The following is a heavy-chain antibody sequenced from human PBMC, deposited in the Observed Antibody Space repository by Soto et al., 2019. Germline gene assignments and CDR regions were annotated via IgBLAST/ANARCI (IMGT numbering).Heavy chain of an antibody. D-gene: IGHD3-22*01. CDR1: GYTFTSYA. J-gene: IGHJ6*04. Sequence: ASVKVSCKASGYTFTSYAMHWVRQAPGQRLEWMGWINAGNGNTKYSQKFQGRVTITRDTSASTAYMELSSLRSEDTAVYYCARAPYYYDSSGYPPNGNGYYYGMDVWGKGTTVTVSS. CDR3: ARAPYYYDSSGYPPNGNGYYYGMDV. V-gene: IGHV1-3*01. CDR2: INAGNGNT.